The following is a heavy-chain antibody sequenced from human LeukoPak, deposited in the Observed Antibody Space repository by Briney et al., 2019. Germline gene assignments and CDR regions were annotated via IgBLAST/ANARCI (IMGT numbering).Heavy chain of an antibody. CDR1: GFTFSNYW. Sequence: PGGSLRLSCAASGFTFSNYWMSWVRQAPGKGLEWVANIKQDGSEKYYVDSVKGRFTISRDNAKTSLYLQVNSLRAEDTAVYYCARAGYNYGSDYYYYYYYMDVWGKGTTVTVSS. V-gene: IGHV3-7*01. D-gene: IGHD5-18*01. CDR2: IKQDGSEK. CDR3: ARAGYNYGSDYYYYYYYMDV. J-gene: IGHJ6*03.